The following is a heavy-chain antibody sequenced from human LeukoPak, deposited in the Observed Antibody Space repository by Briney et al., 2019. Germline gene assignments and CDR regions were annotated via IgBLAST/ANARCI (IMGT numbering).Heavy chain of an antibody. CDR1: GFTFSSYG. V-gene: IGHV3-30*02. D-gene: IGHD4-17*01. CDR3: AKDGNYGDYEPFFDY. CDR2: IRYDGSNK. Sequence: GGSLRLSCAASGFTFSSYGMHWVRQAPGKGLEWVAFIRYDGSNKYYADSVKGRFTISRDNSKNTLYLQMNSLRVDDTAVYYCAKDGNYGDYEPFFDYWGQGTLVTVSS. J-gene: IGHJ4*02.